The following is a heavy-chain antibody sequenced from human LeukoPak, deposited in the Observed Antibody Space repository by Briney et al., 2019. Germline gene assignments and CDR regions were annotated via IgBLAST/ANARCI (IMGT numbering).Heavy chain of an antibody. D-gene: IGHD2-15*01. Sequence: GGSLRLSCAASGFTFSSYGMHWVRQAPGKGLERVAVISYDGSNKYYADSVKGRFTISRDNSKNTLYLQMNSLRAEDTAVYYCAKGWPATRYWGQGTLVTVSS. V-gene: IGHV3-30*18. CDR1: GFTFSSYG. J-gene: IGHJ4*02. CDR3: AKGWPATRY. CDR2: ISYDGSNK.